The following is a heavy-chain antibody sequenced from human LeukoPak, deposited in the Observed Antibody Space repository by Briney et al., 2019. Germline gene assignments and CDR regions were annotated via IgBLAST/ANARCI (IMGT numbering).Heavy chain of an antibody. CDR3: AREAHGGHHDY. CDR1: GYTFTNYY. D-gene: IGHD4-23*01. CDR2: IYPTSGDT. J-gene: IGHJ4*02. Sequence: ASVKVSCKASGYTFTNYYIHWVRQAPGQGLEWMGIIYPTSGDTKHAQKFQGRVSMTRDTSTTTAYMELSRLASDDTAVYYCAREAHGGHHDYWGRGSLVTVSS. V-gene: IGHV1-46*01.